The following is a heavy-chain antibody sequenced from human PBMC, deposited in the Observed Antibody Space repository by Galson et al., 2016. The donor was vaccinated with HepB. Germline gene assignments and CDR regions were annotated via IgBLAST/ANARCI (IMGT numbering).Heavy chain of an antibody. V-gene: IGHV3-23*01. CDR1: GFTFFTYA. CDR3: ARDWTGYSNGGWFDP. CDR2: LDKSGGAK. D-gene: IGHD6-19*01. Sequence: SLRLSCAASGFTFFTYAMTWVRQAPGKGLEWVSTLDKSGGAKYYAGSLLGRFTISRDNSKNTLYLQMNSLRVEDTAVYYCARDWTGYSNGGWFDPWGRGTLVTVSS. J-gene: IGHJ5*02.